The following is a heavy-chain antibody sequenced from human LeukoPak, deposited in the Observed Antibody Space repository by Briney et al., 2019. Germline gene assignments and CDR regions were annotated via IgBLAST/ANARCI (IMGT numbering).Heavy chain of an antibody. CDR1: RFTFSRYD. J-gene: IGHJ4*02. CDR2: ISDTGEST. CDR3: AKERTETTAYFDY. D-gene: IGHD4-17*01. V-gene: IGHV3-23*01. Sequence: GGSLRLSCAASRFTFSRYDMSWVRQAPGKGLEWVSGISDTGESTYYVDSVKGRFTISRDNSKNTLYLQMNSLRAEDTAVYHCAKERTETTAYFDYWGQGTLVTVSS.